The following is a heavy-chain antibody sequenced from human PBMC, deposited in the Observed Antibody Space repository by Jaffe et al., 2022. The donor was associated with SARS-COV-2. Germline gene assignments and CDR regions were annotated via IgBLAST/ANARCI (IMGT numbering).Heavy chain of an antibody. D-gene: IGHD6-19*01. Sequence: QVTLRESGPALVKPTQTLTLTCTFSGFSLSTSGMCVSWIRQPPGKALEWLALIDWDDDKYYSTSLKTRLTISKDTSKNQVVLTMTNMDPVDTATYYCARIPHSEYSSGWGVFDYWGQGTLVTVSS. J-gene: IGHJ4*02. V-gene: IGHV2-70*01. CDR2: IDWDDDK. CDR3: ARIPHSEYSSGWGVFDY. CDR1: GFSLSTSGMC.